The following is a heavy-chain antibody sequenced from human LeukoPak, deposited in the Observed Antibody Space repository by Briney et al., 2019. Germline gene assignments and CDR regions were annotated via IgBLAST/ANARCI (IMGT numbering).Heavy chain of an antibody. D-gene: IGHD3-3*01. J-gene: IGHJ6*02. CDR2: ISGDGGST. Sequence: GGSLRLSCAASGFTFDDCAMHWVRQVPGKGLEWVCFISGDGGSTYYADSVKGRFTVSRDNRKKSLHLQMNSLRPEDTALYYCTKDMIRAIFGQGYYHYYGMDVWGQGTTVTVSS. CDR3: TKDMIRAIFGQGYYHYYGMDV. V-gene: IGHV3-43*02. CDR1: GFTFDDCA.